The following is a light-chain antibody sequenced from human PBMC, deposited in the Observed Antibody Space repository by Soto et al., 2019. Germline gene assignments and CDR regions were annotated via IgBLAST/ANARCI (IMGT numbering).Light chain of an antibody. J-gene: IGKJ5*01. CDR1: QGISSY. CDR2: AAS. Sequence: AIRMPQSPSSLSASTGDSFTITCRASQGISSYLAWYQQKPGKAPKLLIYAASTLQSGVPSRFSGSGSGTDFTLTISCLQSEDFATYYCQQYYSYPTFGQGTRLEIK. V-gene: IGKV1-8*01. CDR3: QQYYSYPT.